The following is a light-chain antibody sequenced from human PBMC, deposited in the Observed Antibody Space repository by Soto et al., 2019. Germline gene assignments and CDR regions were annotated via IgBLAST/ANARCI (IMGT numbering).Light chain of an antibody. CDR1: QSVTNNY. J-gene: IGKJ1*01. CDR3: QQYGSSPWT. V-gene: IGKV3-20*01. CDR2: LAS. Sequence: EIVLTQSPGTLXXXPXXXXTXSCRAXQSVTNNYLAWYQQKAGQAPRLLIYLASNRAAGTPDRFSGSGSGADFTLTINRLEPEDFAVYFCQQYGSSPWTFGQGTKVDIK.